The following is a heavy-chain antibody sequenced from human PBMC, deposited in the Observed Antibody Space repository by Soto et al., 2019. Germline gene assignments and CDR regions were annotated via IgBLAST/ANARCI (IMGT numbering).Heavy chain of an antibody. V-gene: IGHV4-4*07. Sequence: AETLSLTCTVSGASISGFYWSWLRKSAGKGLEWIGRIYATGTTDYNPSLKSRVMMSVDTSKKQFSLKLRSVTAADTAVYYCVRDGTKTLRDWFDPWGQGISVTVSS. CDR1: GASISGFY. CDR2: IYATGTT. D-gene: IGHD1-1*01. CDR3: VRDGTKTLRDWFDP. J-gene: IGHJ5*02.